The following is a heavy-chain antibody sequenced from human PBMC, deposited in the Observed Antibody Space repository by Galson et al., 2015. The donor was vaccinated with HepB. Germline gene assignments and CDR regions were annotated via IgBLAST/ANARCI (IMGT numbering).Heavy chain of an antibody. CDR1: AFTFSSYS. Sequence: ALRLPCSASAFTFSSYSMNWVRQAPGEGLEWGSYFICSTGTIYYADSVKGRFTITRNNAKNSLYLQMNSLRAEEPAVYYGARERSWFDPWGQGTLVTVSS. J-gene: IGHJ5*02. CDR3: ARERSWFDP. V-gene: IGHV3-48*01. CDR2: FICSTGTI.